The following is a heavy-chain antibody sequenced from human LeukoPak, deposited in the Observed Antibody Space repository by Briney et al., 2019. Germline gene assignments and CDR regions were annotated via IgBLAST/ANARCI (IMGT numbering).Heavy chain of an antibody. D-gene: IGHD2-15*01. V-gene: IGHV1-2*02. Sequence: GASVKVSCKASGYTFTGYCMHWVRQAPGQGLEWMGWINPNSGGTNYAQKFQGRVTMTRDTSISTAYMELSRLRSDDTAVYYCARLDIVVVVAATGVGYWGQGTLVTVSS. J-gene: IGHJ4*02. CDR1: GYTFTGYC. CDR2: INPNSGGT. CDR3: ARLDIVVVVAATGVGY.